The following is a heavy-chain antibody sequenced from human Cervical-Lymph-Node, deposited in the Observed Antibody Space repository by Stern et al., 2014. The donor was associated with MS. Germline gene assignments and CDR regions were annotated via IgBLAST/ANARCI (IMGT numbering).Heavy chain of an antibody. CDR3: ARDGVTGTTRADY. CDR2: IRGDGAGP. V-gene: IGHV3-74*01. J-gene: IGHJ4*02. Sequence: EVQLVESGGNLVQPGGSLRLSGEASGFTFSNHWMHWVRQAPGKGLAWVSRIRGDGAGPSYADSVKGRFPISRDNAKNTLYLQMDSLRAEDTGVYFCARDGVTGTTRADYWGQGTLVTVSS. D-gene: IGHD1-1*01. CDR1: GFTFSNHW.